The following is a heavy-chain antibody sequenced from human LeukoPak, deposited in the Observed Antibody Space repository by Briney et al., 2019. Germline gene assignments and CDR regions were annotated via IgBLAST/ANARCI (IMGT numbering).Heavy chain of an antibody. CDR2: INHSGST. J-gene: IGHJ4*02. D-gene: IGHD2-15*01. Sequence: PSETLSLTCAVYGGSFSGYYWSWIRQPPGKGLEWIGEINHSGSTNYNPSLKSRVTISVDTSKNQFSLKLSSVTAADTAVYYCASTLGYCSGGSCYSGYWGRGTLVTVSS. CDR3: ASTLGYCSGGSCYSGY. V-gene: IGHV4-34*01. CDR1: GGSFSGYY.